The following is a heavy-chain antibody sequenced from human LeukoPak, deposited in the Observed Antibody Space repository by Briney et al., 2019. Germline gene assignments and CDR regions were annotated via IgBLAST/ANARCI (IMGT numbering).Heavy chain of an antibody. CDR1: GYSFTSGHY. CDR3: AKDHPLPSS. CDR2: IYHTGSA. J-gene: IGHJ4*02. Sequence: SETLSLTCSVSGYSFTSGHYWGWIRQPPGKGLEWIANIYHTGSAHYNPSLKSRVTISVDTSKNHFSLKLTSVTAADTAVYYCAKDHPLPSSWGQGTLVTVSS. V-gene: IGHV4-38-2*02.